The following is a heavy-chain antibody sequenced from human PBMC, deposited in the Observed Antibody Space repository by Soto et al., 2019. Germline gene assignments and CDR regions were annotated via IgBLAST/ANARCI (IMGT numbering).Heavy chain of an antibody. D-gene: IGHD3-10*01. CDR3: AKDTHGITMVRGAPRAFDY. CDR1: GFTFSSYA. Sequence: QPGGSLRLSCAASGFTFSSYAMSWFRQAPGKGLEWVSAISGSGGSTYYADSVKGRFTISRDNSKNTLYLQMNSLRAEDTAVYYCAKDTHGITMVRGAPRAFDYWGQGTLVTVSS. V-gene: IGHV3-23*01. J-gene: IGHJ4*02. CDR2: ISGSGGST.